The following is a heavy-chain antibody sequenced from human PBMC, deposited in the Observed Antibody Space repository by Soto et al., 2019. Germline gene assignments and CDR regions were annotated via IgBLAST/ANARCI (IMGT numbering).Heavy chain of an antibody. V-gene: IGHV3-23*01. CDR1: GFTFSSYA. Sequence: QPGGSLRLSCAASGFTFSSYAMSWVRQAPGKGLEWVSAISGSGGSTYYADSMKGRFTISRDNSKNTLYLQMNSLRAEDTAVYYCAKDTSEASYPAPPDYYGMDVWGQGTTVTVSS. J-gene: IGHJ6*02. D-gene: IGHD2-2*01. CDR3: AKDTSEASYPAPPDYYGMDV. CDR2: ISGSGGST.